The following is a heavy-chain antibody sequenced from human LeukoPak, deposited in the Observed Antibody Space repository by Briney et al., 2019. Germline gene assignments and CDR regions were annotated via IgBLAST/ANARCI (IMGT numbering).Heavy chain of an antibody. CDR3: ARRAASATLDY. V-gene: IGHV3-23*01. Sequence: PGGSLRLSCAASGFTFTNYAMSWVRQAPGKGLEWVSSISGSGDSTYYADSVKGRFTISRDNSENTLHLQMNSLRAEDTAVYYCARRAASATLDYWGQGTLVTVSS. CDR2: ISGSGDST. CDR1: GFTFTNYA. D-gene: IGHD6-25*01. J-gene: IGHJ4*02.